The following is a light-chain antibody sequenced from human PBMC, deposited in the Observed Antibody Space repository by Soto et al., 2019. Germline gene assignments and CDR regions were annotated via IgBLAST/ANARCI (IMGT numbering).Light chain of an antibody. V-gene: IGKV1-5*01. CDR1: QSISSW. CDR2: DAS. Sequence: DLQITQSRCNLASSVGDSVTITCRASQSISSWLAWYQQKPGKAPKLLIYDASSLESGVPSRFSGSGSGTEFTLTISSLQPDDFASYYCQQYNSHSRTFGQGTKVDNK. J-gene: IGKJ1*01. CDR3: QQYNSHSRT.